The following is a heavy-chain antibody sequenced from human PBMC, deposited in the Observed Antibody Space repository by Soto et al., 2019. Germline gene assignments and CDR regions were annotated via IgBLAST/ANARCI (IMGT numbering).Heavy chain of an antibody. Sequence: SGGSLRLSCAASGFTFSSYAMSWVRQAPGKGLEWVSAISGSGGSTYYADSVKGRFTISRDNSKNTLYLQMNSLRAEDTAVYYCAKDRRVTIFGVVSGMDVWGQGTTVTVSS. CDR3: AKDRRVTIFGVVSGMDV. V-gene: IGHV3-23*01. CDR1: GFTFSSYA. J-gene: IGHJ6*02. CDR2: ISGSGGST. D-gene: IGHD3-3*01.